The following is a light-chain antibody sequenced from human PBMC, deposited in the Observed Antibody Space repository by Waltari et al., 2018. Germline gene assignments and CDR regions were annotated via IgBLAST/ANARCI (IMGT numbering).Light chain of an antibody. CDR3: QQYYSLPWT. CDR2: DAS. V-gene: IGKV3-20*01. Sequence: EIALTQSPGTLSVSPGERATLSCRASENVGNDYLAWYQVKPGQAPRLLIYDASIRATGISDRFSGSGSGTDFSLTIGRLDPEDFALYYCQQYYSLPWTFGQGTRVDIK. J-gene: IGKJ1*01. CDR1: ENVGNDY.